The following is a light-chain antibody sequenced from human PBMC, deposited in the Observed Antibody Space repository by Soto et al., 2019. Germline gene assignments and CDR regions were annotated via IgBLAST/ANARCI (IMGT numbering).Light chain of an antibody. CDR3: QQSNKFT. CDR2: DAS. V-gene: IGKV3-11*01. CDR1: QSVSTY. J-gene: IGKJ4*01. Sequence: EIVLTQSPATLSLSPGERATLSCXXXQSVSTYLAWYQQKPGQAPRLLIYDASYRATGIPARFSGSGSGTDFTLIIHSLEPEDFAVYYCQQSNKFTFGGGTKVEIK.